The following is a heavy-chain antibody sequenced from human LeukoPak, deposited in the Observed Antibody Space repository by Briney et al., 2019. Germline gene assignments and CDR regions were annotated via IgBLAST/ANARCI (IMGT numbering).Heavy chain of an antibody. J-gene: IGHJ4*02. CDR1: GGSISSSSYY. CDR3: ASDSHYDSSGYYYD. CDR2: IYCSGST. D-gene: IGHD3-22*01. V-gene: IGHV4-39*01. Sequence: NPSETLSLTCTVSGGSISSSSYYWGWIRQPPGKGLEWIGSIYCSGSTYYNPSLKSRVTISVDTSKNQFSLKLSSVTAADTAVYYCASDSHYDSSGYYYDWGQGTLVTVSS.